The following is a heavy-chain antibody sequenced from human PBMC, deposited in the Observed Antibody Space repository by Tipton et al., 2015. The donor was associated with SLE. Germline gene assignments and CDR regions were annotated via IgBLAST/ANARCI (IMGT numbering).Heavy chain of an antibody. CDR2: IYYGGGT. Sequence: TLSLTCTVSGGSISSSGYYWSWIRQPPGKGLEWIGNIYYGGGTYYNPSLESRVTISLDTSKNQFSLKLNSVTAADTAVYYCARSTDQNWFDPWGQGTLVTVSS. J-gene: IGHJ5*02. V-gene: IGHV4-31*03. CDR1: GGSISSSGYY. CDR3: ARSTDQNWFDP. D-gene: IGHD2-2*01.